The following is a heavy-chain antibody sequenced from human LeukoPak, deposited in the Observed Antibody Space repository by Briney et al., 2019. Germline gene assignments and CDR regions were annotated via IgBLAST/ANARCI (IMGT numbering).Heavy chain of an antibody. V-gene: IGHV1-46*01. D-gene: IGHD4-17*01. CDR1: GYTFTTYY. CDR2: INPSAGGT. CDR3: ARTYGDYVRMRLDY. J-gene: IGHJ4*02. Sequence: ASVKVSCKASGYTFTTYYMHWVRQAPGQGLEWMGVINPSAGGTSYARKFQGRVTMTRDTSTSTVYMELSSLRSDDTAVYYCARTYGDYVRMRLDYWGQGTLVTVSS.